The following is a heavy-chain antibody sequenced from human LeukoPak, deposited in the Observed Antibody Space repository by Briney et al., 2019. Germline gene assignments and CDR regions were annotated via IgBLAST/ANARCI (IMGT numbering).Heavy chain of an antibody. V-gene: IGHV4-31*03. J-gene: IGHJ4*02. CDR1: GGSISSGCYY. CDR3: ARKPGGYYGDYVHFDY. CDR2: IYYSGST. Sequence: SQTLSLTCTVSGGSISSGCYYWSWIRQHPGKGLEWIGYIYYSGSTYYNPSLKSRVTIAVDTSKNQFSLKLSSVTAADTAVYYCARKPGGYYGDYVHFDYWGQGTLVTVSS. D-gene: IGHD4-17*01.